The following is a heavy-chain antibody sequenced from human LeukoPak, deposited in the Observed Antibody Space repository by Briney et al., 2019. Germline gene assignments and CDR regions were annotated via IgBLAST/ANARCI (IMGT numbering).Heavy chain of an antibody. CDR1: GGSISSSNW. CDR3: ARETYNWNDV. V-gene: IGHV4-4*02. CDR2: IYHSGST. Sequence: SETLSLTCAVSGGSISSSNWWSWVRQPPGKGLEWIGEIYHSGSTNYNPSLESRVTISVDKSKNQFSLKLSSVTAADTAVYYCARETYNWNDVWGQGTLVTVSS. J-gene: IGHJ5*02.